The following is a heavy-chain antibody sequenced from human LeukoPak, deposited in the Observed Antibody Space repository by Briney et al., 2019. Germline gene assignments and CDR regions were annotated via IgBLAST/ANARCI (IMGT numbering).Heavy chain of an antibody. Sequence: GGSLRLSCAASGFIFSSYSMNWVRQAPGKGLEWVSSISSSSSYIYYADSVKGRFTISRDNVNNFLYLQMNSLRVEDTALYYCASSFYGSGTLDMDVWGKGTTVTVSS. V-gene: IGHV3-21*04. CDR1: GFIFSSYS. CDR3: ASSFYGSGTLDMDV. CDR2: ISSSSSYI. D-gene: IGHD3-10*01. J-gene: IGHJ6*03.